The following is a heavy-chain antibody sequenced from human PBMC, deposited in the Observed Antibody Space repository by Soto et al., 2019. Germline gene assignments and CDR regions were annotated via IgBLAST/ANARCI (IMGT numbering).Heavy chain of an antibody. CDR3: ARFKGTTSAYIFDY. CDR1: GSSISTYY. CDR2: IYYSGTT. V-gene: IGHV4-59*01. D-gene: IGHD1-7*01. J-gene: IGHJ4*01. Sequence: WGSLSLTCNVSGSSISTYYWSWIRQPPGKGLEWIGYIYYSGTTSYNPSLRSRVTISADGSKNQFSLKLSSVTAADTAVYYCARFKGTTSAYIFDYWGQGTMVTVYS.